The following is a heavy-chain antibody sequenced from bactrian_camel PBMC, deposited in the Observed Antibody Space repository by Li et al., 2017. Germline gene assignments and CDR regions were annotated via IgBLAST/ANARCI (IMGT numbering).Heavy chain of an antibody. Sequence: HVQLVESGGDSVQAGQSLTLSCTVAGFTAETCGMNWYRQAVGDQREWVAAISNAGSTGYAASVKGRFTISRDDTTNTLYLQMDGLKPEDTAVYFCAASGTYARYPLQEGEYKFWGQGTQVTVS. D-gene: IGHD1*01. V-gene: IGHV3S55*01. CDR1: GFTAETCG. CDR3: AASGTYARYPLQEGEYKF. J-gene: IGHJ4*01. CDR2: ISNAGST.